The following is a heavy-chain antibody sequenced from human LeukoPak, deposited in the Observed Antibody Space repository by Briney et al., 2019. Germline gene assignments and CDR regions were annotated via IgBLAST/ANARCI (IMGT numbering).Heavy chain of an antibody. CDR2: MNPNSGNT. D-gene: IGHD4-23*01. V-gene: IGHV1-8*01. Sequence: GASVKVSCKASGYTFTSYDINWVRQATGQGLEWMGWMNPNSGNTGYAQKFQGRVTMTRNTSISTAYMELSSLRSEDTAVYYYARNPANDYGGNDQDYWGQGTLVTVSS. J-gene: IGHJ4*02. CDR1: GYTFTSYD. CDR3: ARNPANDYGGNDQDY.